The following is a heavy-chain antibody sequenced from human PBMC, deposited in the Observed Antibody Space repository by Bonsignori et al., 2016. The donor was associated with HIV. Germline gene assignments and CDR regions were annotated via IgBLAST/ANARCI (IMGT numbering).Heavy chain of an antibody. Sequence: GESLKISCTASGFTLSGFEMNWVRQAPGKGLEWLSYISSSGGSIYYAGSVEGRFTISRDDAKNSLYLYMDSLRADDTAVYYCAQDYVSGAFFPLGHWGQGTLVTVSS. D-gene: IGHD3-16*01. CDR3: AQDYVSGAFFPLGH. CDR2: ISSSGGSI. V-gene: IGHV3-48*03. J-gene: IGHJ4*02. CDR1: GFTLSGFE.